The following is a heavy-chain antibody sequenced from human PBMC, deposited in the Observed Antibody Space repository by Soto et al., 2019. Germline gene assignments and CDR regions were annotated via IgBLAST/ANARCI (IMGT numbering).Heavy chain of an antibody. CDR1: GFTFSSYG. V-gene: IGHV3-30*18. Sequence: QVQLVESGGGVVQPGRSLRLSCAASGFTFSSYGMHWVRQAPGKGLEWVAVISYDGSNKYYADSVKGRFTISRDNSKNTLYLQMNSLRAEDTAVYYCAKEVNDNTPPFYYYYYGMDVWGQGTTVTVSS. CDR2: ISYDGSNK. CDR3: AKEVNDNTPPFYYYYYGMDV. D-gene: IGHD3-9*01. J-gene: IGHJ6*02.